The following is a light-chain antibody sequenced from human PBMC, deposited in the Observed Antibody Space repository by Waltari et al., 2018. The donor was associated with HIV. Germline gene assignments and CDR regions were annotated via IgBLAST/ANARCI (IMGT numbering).Light chain of an antibody. Sequence: QSVLTQPPSASGTPGQRGTISCSGSSPQMENNNVYWYQQLPGKAPKLLIFLNNQRPPGVPDRFSGSKSGTSASLAISGLRSEDEADYYCAAWDDSLSGPVVFGGGTKLTVL. V-gene: IGLV1-47*01. CDR3: AAWDDSLSGPVV. CDR2: LNN. CDR1: SPQMENNN. J-gene: IGLJ2*01.